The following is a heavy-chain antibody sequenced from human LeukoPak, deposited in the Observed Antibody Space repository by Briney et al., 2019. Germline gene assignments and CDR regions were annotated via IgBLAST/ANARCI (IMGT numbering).Heavy chain of an antibody. J-gene: IGHJ4*02. D-gene: IGHD3-22*01. CDR2: ISGSGGST. CDR3: AKGRDMYYYDSSGYHPFWY. CDR1: GFTFSSYA. Sequence: PGGSLRLSCAASGFTFSSYAMSWVRQAPGKGLEWVSAISGSGGSTYYADSVKGRFTISRDNSKNTLYLQMNSLRAEDTAVYYCAKGRDMYYYDSSGYHPFWYWGQGTLVTVSS. V-gene: IGHV3-23*01.